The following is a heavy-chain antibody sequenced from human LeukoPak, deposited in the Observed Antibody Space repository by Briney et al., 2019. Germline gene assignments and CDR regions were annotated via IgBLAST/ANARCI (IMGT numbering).Heavy chain of an antibody. CDR2: INPSGGRT. Sequence: ASVKVSCKASGYTFTSYYMHWVRQAPGQGLEWMGIINPSGGRTSYAQKFQGRVTITADKSTSTAYMELSSLRSEDTAVYYCARSDAVAAYFDYWGQGTLVTVSS. V-gene: IGHV1-46*01. D-gene: IGHD6-19*01. CDR1: GYTFTSYY. J-gene: IGHJ4*02. CDR3: ARSDAVAAYFDY.